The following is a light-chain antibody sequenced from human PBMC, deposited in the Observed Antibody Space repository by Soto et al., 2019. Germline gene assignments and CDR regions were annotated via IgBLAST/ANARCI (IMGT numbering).Light chain of an antibody. CDR3: QQYNNWPLT. Sequence: EIVMTQSPATLSVSPGERANLSCRASQSVNNNLAWYQQKPGQAPRLLIDGASARATGIPARFSGSGSGTEFTLTISSLQSEDFAVYYCQQYNNWPLTFGGGTKVEIK. J-gene: IGKJ4*01. V-gene: IGKV3-15*01. CDR2: GAS. CDR1: QSVNNN.